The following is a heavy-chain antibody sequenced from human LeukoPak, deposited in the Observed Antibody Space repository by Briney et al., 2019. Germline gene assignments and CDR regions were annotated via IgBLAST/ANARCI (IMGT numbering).Heavy chain of an antibody. Sequence: SCKASGYTFTNYYMHWVRQAPGKGLEWVAVISYDGSNKYYADSVKGRFTISRDNSKNTLYLQMNSLRAEDTAVYYCATFGYSYGYGNNWFDPWGQGTLVTVSS. CDR2: ISYDGSNK. CDR1: GYTFTNYY. V-gene: IGHV3-30*04. CDR3: ATFGYSYGYGNNWFDP. D-gene: IGHD5-18*01. J-gene: IGHJ5*02.